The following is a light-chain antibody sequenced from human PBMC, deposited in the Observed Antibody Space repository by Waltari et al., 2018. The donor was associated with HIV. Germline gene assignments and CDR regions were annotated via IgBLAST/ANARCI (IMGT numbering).Light chain of an antibody. J-gene: IGLJ1*01. V-gene: IGLV1-40*01. Sequence: QSVLTPPPSVSGAPGQRVTISCAGSGSNIGAGFDVRGYQQIPGTVPKLLIYDNTNRPSGVPARFSGAKSGTSASLAITGLQAEDEATYYCLSYDRSLRFVFGSGTKVSVL. CDR3: LSYDRSLRFV. CDR2: DNT. CDR1: GSNIGAGFD.